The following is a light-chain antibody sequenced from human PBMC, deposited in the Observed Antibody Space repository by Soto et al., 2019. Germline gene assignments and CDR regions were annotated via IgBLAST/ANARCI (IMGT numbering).Light chain of an antibody. CDR2: AAY. CDR1: QGISRS. CDR3: QQADTFPIT. V-gene: IGKV1D-12*01. J-gene: IGKJ5*01. Sequence: DIQMTQSPSSVYASVGHSVTISCQASQGISRSLAWYQQKPGKAPKLLIYAAYSLQSGVPSRFSGSGFGTDFTLTISSLQPEDSAIYYCQQADTFPITFGQGTRLDIK.